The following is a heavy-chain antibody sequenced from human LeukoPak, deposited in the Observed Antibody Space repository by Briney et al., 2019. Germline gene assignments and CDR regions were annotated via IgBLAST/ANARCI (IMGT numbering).Heavy chain of an antibody. CDR1: GGTFSSYA. Sequence: ASVKVSCKASGGTFSSYAISWLRQAPGQGLEWMGGIIPIFGTANYAQKFQGRVTITADESTSTAYMELSSLRSEDTAVYYCARSMVRGVILFSWFDPWGQGTLVTVSS. D-gene: IGHD3-10*01. J-gene: IGHJ5*02. V-gene: IGHV1-69*13. CDR3: ARSMVRGVILFSWFDP. CDR2: IIPIFGTA.